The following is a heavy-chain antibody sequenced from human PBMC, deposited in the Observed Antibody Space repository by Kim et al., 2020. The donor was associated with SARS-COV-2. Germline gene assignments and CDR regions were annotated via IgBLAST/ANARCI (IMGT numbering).Heavy chain of an antibody. CDR3: AKDNGDYYDSSINFDY. CDR2: IYSGGSST. D-gene: IGHD3-22*01. Sequence: GGSLRLSCAASGFTFSSYAMSWVRQAPGKGLEWVSVIYSGGSSTYYADSVKGRFTISRDNSKNTLYLQMNSLRAEDTAVYYCAKDNGDYYDSSINFDYWGQGTLVTVSS. J-gene: IGHJ4*02. V-gene: IGHV3-23*03. CDR1: GFTFSSYA.